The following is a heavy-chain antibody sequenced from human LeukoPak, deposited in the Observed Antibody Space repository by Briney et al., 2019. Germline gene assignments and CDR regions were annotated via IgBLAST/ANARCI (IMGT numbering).Heavy chain of an antibody. Sequence: ASVNVSCKASGYTFTSNGISWVRQPTGQGLERMGWISAYNGNTNYAQKLQGRVTMTTDTSTSTAYMELRSLRSDDTAVYYCARGFRLSAIEDWFDPWGQGTLVTVSS. V-gene: IGHV1-18*01. CDR2: ISAYNGNT. D-gene: IGHD2-2*02. J-gene: IGHJ5*02. CDR1: GYTFTSNG. CDR3: ARGFRLSAIEDWFDP.